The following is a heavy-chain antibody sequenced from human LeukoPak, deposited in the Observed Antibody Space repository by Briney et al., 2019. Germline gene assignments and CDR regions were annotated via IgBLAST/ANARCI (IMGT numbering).Heavy chain of an antibody. Sequence: SQTPSLTCAISGDSVSSNSAAWNWIRQSPSRGLEWLGRTYYRSKWYNDYAVSVKSRITINPDTSKNQFSLQLNSVTPEDTAVYYCARDLEVRGVMVPYGMDVWGQGTTVTVSS. CDR2: TYYRSKWYN. CDR1: GDSVSSNSAA. V-gene: IGHV6-1*01. D-gene: IGHD3-10*01. J-gene: IGHJ6*02. CDR3: ARDLEVRGVMVPYGMDV.